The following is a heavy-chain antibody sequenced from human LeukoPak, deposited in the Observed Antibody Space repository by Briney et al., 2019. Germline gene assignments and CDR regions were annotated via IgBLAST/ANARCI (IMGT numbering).Heavy chain of an antibody. D-gene: IGHD5-18*01. CDR3: ARDGWIQLWLGFDY. CDR2: INPNSGDT. J-gene: IGHJ4*02. V-gene: IGHV1-2*02. Sequence: ASVKVSCKASGYTFTAYYMHWVRQAPGQGLEWMGWINPNSGDTNYAQKFQGRVTMTRDTSISTAYMELSRLRSDDTAVYYCARDGWIQLWLGFDYWGQGTLVTVSS. CDR1: GYTFTAYY.